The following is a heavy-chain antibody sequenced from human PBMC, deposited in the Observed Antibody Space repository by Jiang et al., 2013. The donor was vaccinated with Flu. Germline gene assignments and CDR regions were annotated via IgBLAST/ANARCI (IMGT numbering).Heavy chain of an antibody. J-gene: IGHJ4*02. V-gene: IGHV4-59*01. CDR1: STYY. CDR2: ISYSGVT. D-gene: IGHD3-22*01. CDR3: ARDLDYDSGSTRHFDS. Sequence: STYYWSWIRQSPRKGLEWIGYISYSGVTGYNPSLRSRITMSIDTPRNQFFLQLSSVTAADSAMYYCARDLDYDSGSTRHFDSWGQGTLVTVSS.